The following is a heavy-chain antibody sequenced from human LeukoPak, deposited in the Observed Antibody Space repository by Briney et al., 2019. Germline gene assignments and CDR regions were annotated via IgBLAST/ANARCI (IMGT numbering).Heavy chain of an antibody. CDR3: ARDSDTFDY. Sequence: GASVKVSCKVSGYTLTELSMHWVRQAPGKGLEWMGWINPNSGGTNYAQKFQGRVTMTRDTSISTAYMELSRLRSDDTAVYYCARDSDTFDYWGQGTLVTVSS. J-gene: IGHJ4*02. CDR1: GYTLTELS. CDR2: INPNSGGT. V-gene: IGHV1-2*02.